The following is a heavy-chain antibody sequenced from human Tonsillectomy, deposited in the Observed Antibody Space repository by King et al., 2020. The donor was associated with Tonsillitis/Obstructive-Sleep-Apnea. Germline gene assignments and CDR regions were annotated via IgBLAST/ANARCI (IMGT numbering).Heavy chain of an antibody. V-gene: IGHV7-4-1*02. D-gene: IGHD2-8*01. CDR2: INTNTGNP. Sequence: VQLVESGSELKKPGASVKVSCTASGYTFTSYAMNWVRQAPGQGLEWMGWINTNTGNPTYAQGFTGRFVFSLDTSVSTAYLQISSLKAEDTAVYYCARGVGYCTNGVCYNYYYYYMDVWGKGTTATVSS. J-gene: IGHJ6*03. CDR3: ARGVGYCTNGVCYNYYYYYMDV. CDR1: GYTFTSYA.